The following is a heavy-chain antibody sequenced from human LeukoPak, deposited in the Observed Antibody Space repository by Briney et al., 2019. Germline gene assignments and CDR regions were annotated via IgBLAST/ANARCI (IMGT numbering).Heavy chain of an antibody. CDR3: ARDAVVPAFDI. CDR2: IYSGGST. CDR1: GFTVSSNY. V-gene: IGHV3-53*01. Sequence: GGSLRLSCAASGFTVSSNYMSWVRQAPGKGLVWVSVIYSGGSTYYADSVKGRFTISRDNSKNSPYLQMNSLRAEDTAVYYCARDAVVPAFDIWGQGTMVTVSS. D-gene: IGHD3-22*01. J-gene: IGHJ3*02.